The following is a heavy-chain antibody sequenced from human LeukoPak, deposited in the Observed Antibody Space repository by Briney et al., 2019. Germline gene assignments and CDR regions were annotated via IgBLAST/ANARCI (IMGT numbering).Heavy chain of an antibody. J-gene: IGHJ4*02. CDR2: INSDGSST. CDR3: AEGGSYVVDY. V-gene: IGHV3-74*01. D-gene: IGHD3-16*01. CDR1: GFTFSNYW. Sequence: PGGSLRLSCVASGFTFSNYWMHWVRQAPGKGLVWVSRINSDGSSTSYADSVKGRFTISRDNAKNTLYLQMNSLRAEDTAVYYCAEGGSYVVDYWGQGTLVTVSS.